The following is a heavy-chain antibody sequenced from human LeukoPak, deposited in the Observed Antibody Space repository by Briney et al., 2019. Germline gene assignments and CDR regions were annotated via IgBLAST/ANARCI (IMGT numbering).Heavy chain of an antibody. CDR2: INPSGGST. CDR3: ARDGDYYSIDY. CDR1: GYTFANYN. Sequence: GASVKVSCKASGYTFANYNIHWVRQAPGQGLEWMGIINPSGGSTNYAQKLQGRVTLTRDTSTSTVYMELSSLRSEDTAVYFCARDGDYYSIDYSGQGTLVTVSS. V-gene: IGHV1-46*04. D-gene: IGHD3-22*01. J-gene: IGHJ4*02.